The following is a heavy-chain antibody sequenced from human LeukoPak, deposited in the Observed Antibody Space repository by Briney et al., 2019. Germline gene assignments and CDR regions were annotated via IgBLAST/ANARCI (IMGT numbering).Heavy chain of an antibody. V-gene: IGHV4-38-2*02. CDR3: ARSGSVAVAGTSHYYYMDV. D-gene: IGHD6-19*01. Sequence: SETLSLTXTVSGYSISSGYYWGWIRQPPGKRLEWIGSIYHSGSTYYNPSLKSRVTISVDTSKNQFSLKLSSVTAADTAVYYCARSGSVAVAGTSHYYYMDVWGKGTTVTVSS. CDR1: GYSISSGYY. J-gene: IGHJ6*03. CDR2: IYHSGST.